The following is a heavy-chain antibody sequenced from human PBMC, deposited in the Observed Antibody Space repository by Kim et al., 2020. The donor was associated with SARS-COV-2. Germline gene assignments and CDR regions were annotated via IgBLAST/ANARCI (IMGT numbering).Heavy chain of an antibody. D-gene: IGHD3-22*01. CDR1: GYSFTSYW. V-gene: IGHV5-51*01. CDR2: IYPGDSDT. J-gene: IGHJ4*02. CDR3: ARQTPHYYDSSGYYSPFDY. Sequence: GESLKISCKGSGYSFTSYWIGWVRQMPGKGLEWMGIIYPGDSDTRYSPSFQGQVTISADKSISTAYLQWSSLKASDTAMYYCARQTPHYYDSSGYYSPFDYWGQGTLVTVSS.